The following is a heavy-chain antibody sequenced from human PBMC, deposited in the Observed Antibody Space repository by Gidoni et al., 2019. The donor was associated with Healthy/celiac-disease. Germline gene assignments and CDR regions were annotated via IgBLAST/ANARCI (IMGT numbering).Heavy chain of an antibody. CDR1: GFTFSSYS. Sequence: EVQLVESGGGLVKPGGSLRRAWAASGFTFSSYSMNWVRQAPGKGLEWVSSISSSSSYIYYADSVKGRFTISRDNAKNSLYLQMNSLRAEDTAVYYCARGAYCGGDCYSYWGQGTLVTVSS. V-gene: IGHV3-21*01. CDR3: ARGAYCGGDCYSY. J-gene: IGHJ4*02. CDR2: ISSSSSYI. D-gene: IGHD2-21*02.